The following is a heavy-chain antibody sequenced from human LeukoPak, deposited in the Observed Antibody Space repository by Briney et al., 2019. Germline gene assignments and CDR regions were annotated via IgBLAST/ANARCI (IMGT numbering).Heavy chain of an antibody. CDR2: IYSGDRT. CDR1: GLSVRGSY. Sequence: GGSLRLSCVASGLSVRGSYMSWVRQAPGKGLEWVSVIYSGDRTYYADSVKGRFTISRDNRRNSLYLHMNSLRTEDTALYFCAKVYVGSWYAYDHWGQGTLVTVSS. D-gene: IGHD6-13*01. V-gene: IGHV3-53*05. J-gene: IGHJ4*02. CDR3: AKVYVGSWYAYDH.